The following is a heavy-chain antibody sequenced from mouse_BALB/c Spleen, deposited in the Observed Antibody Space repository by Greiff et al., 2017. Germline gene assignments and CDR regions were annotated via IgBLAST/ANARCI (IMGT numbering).Heavy chain of an antibody. CDR1: GYTFTSYW. J-gene: IGHJ2*01. Sequence: VQLQESGAELAKPGASVKMSCKASGYTFTSYWMHWVKQRPGQGLEWIGYINPSTGYTEYNQKFKGKATLTSDKSSSTAYMELSSLTSEDSAVYYCASIHYAFDYWGQGTTLTVSA. V-gene: IGHV1-7*01. CDR2: INPSTGYT. D-gene: IGHD1-2*01. CDR3: ASIHYAFDY.